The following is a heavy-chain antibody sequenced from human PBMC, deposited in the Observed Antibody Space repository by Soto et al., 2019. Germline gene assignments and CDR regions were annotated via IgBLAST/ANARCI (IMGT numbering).Heavy chain of an antibody. CDR2: IYPCDSET. Sequence: GESLKISCKGSGYTFSNHWIGWVRQLPWKGLEWMGIIYPCDSETRYSPSLQGHITISVDKSIKTAYLQWRSLKASDTAMYYRARHGRSRTSDYVTKWYFDLWGRGTLVADSS. D-gene: IGHD5-12*01. CDR1: GYTFSNHW. V-gene: IGHV5-51*01. J-gene: IGHJ2*01. CDR3: ARHGRSRTSDYVTKWYFDL.